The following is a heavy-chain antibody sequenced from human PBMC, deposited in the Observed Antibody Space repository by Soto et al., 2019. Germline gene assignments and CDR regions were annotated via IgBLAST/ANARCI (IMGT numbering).Heavy chain of an antibody. V-gene: IGHV1-69*01. CDR3: ATELGENPASPFDA. CDR1: GVTFSSET. J-gene: IGHJ4*02. CDR2: IIPLFGTA. Sequence: QVQLVQSGADVKKPGSLVKVSCQASGVTFSSETLGWVRQAPGQGLEWVGGIIPLFGTASYAQKFQGRVTSTADESTSTVYMELSSLRSDDTAVYFCATELGENPASPFDAWGQGTLVTVSS. D-gene: IGHD3-10*01.